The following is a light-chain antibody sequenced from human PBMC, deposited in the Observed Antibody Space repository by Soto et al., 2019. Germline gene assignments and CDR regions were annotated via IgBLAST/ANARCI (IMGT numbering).Light chain of an antibody. Sequence: QSVLTQPASVSGSLGQSITISCTGSRSDIGTYNLVSWYQEHPGKAPKLIIYEDTKRPSGSSTRFSGSKSGNTASLTISGLQAEDEADYYCCSYAGRNTFVLFGGGTKLTVL. CDR1: RSDIGTYNL. CDR2: EDT. V-gene: IGLV2-23*01. J-gene: IGLJ2*01. CDR3: CSYAGRNTFVL.